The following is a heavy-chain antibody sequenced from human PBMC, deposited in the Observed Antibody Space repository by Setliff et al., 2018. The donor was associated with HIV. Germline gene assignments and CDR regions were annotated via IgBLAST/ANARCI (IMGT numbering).Heavy chain of an antibody. CDR1: GGSISGSY. V-gene: IGHV4-4*07. CDR3: ARDLGSGHFDY. CDR2: IYGTGST. Sequence: PSESLSLTCTVSGGSISGSYWNWFRRPAGQGLEWIGRIYGTGSTFYNPSFKSRATFAVDKARSQLSLNLRTVTAADTAGYYCARDLGSGHFDYWGQGTLVTVSS. J-gene: IGHJ4*02.